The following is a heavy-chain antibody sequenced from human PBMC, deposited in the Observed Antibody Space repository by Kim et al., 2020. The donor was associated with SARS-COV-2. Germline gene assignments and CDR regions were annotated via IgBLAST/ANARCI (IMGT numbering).Heavy chain of an antibody. Sequence: SGPTLVNPTQTLTLTCTFSGFSLSTSGMCVSWIRQPPGKALEWLALIDWDDDKYYSTSLKTRLTISKDTSKNQVVLTMTNMDPVDTATYYCARIAPGIAAARPFDDWSQGTLVTVSS. V-gene: IGHV2-70*01. CDR2: IDWDDDK. D-gene: IGHD6-13*01. CDR3: ARIAPGIAAARPFDD. J-gene: IGHJ4*02. CDR1: GFSLSTSGMC.